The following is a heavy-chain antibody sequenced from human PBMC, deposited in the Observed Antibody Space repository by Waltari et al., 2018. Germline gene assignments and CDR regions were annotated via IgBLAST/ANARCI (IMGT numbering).Heavy chain of an antibody. V-gene: IGHV4-34*01. CDR2: INHSGRT. D-gene: IGHD3-10*01. J-gene: IGHJ4*02. CDR3: ARGVKPRAPMIMVRGVTFDY. Sequence: QVQLQQWGAGLLKPSETLSLTCAVYGGSFSGYYWSWIRQPPGKGLEWIGEINHSGRTNYDPSLKSRVTISVDTSKNQFALKLSSVTAADTAVYYCARGVKPRAPMIMVRGVTFDYWGQGTLVTVSS. CDR1: GGSFSGYY.